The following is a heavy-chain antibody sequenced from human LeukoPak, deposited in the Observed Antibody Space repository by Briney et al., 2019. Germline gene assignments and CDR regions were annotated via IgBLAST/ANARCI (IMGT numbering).Heavy chain of an antibody. D-gene: IGHD2-2*01. CDR2: IYYSGST. J-gene: IGHJ6*02. Sequence: PSETLSLTCAVYGGSFSGYYWSWIRQPPGKGLEWIGYIYYSGSTNYNPSLKSRVTISVDTSKNQFSLKLSSVTAADTAVYYCARYKDQLARYYYYGMDVWGQGTTVTVSS. CDR1: GGSFSGYY. CDR3: ARYKDQLARYYYYGMDV. V-gene: IGHV4-59*08.